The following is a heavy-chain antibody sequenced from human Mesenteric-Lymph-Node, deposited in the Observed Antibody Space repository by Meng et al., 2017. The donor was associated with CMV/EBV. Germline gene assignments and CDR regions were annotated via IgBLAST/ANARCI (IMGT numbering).Heavy chain of an antibody. CDR2: IYSGGST. CDR3: ARCQWERTPIDY. V-gene: IGHV3-53*01. J-gene: IGHJ4*02. CDR1: GFTFSSYA. D-gene: IGHD1-26*01. Sequence: GGSLRRSCAASGFTFSSYAMSWVRQAPGKGLEWVSVIYSGGSTYYADSVKGRFTISRDNSKNTLYLQMNSLRAEDTAVYYCARCQWERTPIDYWGQGTLVTVSS.